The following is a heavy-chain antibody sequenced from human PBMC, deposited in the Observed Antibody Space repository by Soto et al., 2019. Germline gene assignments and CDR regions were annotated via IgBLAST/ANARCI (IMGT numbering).Heavy chain of an antibody. CDR2: IIPILGIA. CDR3: ARDPFYLYDSSGYERYY. CDR1: GGTFSSYT. Sequence: ASVKVSCKASGGTFSSYTISWVRQAPGQGLEWMGRIIPILGIANYAQKFQGRVTITADKSTSTAYMELSSLRSEDTAVYYCARDPFYLYDSSGYERYYWGQGTLVPVSS. J-gene: IGHJ4*02. D-gene: IGHD3-22*01. V-gene: IGHV1-69*04.